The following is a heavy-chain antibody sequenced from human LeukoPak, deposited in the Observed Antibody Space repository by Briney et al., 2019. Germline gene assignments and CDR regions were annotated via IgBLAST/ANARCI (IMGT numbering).Heavy chain of an antibody. CDR1: GGSVSSAGYY. CDR2: IYHDGST. CDR3: ARWADY. J-gene: IGHJ4*02. Sequence: PSETLSLTCTLFGGSVSSAGYYWGWARHPPGEGLEWIGYIYHDGSTYYNPSLKSRVTLSVDRSKNQFSLKLSAVTAADTAVYYCARWADYWGQGTLVTVSS. V-gene: IGHV4-30-2*01.